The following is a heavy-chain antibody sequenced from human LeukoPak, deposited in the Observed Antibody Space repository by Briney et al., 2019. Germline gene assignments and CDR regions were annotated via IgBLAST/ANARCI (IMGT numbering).Heavy chain of an antibody. CDR3: ARDGAAVMVEFDF. D-gene: IGHD6-25*01. CDR2: INHSGST. V-gene: IGHV4-34*01. Sequence: PSETLSLTCAVYGGSFSGYFWSWIRQPPGKGLEWIGEINHSGSTNYNPSLKSRVTISVDTSKNQFSLRLSSVTAADTAVYYCARDGAAVMVEFDFWDQRRLVTVSS. J-gene: IGHJ4*02. CDR1: GGSFSGYF.